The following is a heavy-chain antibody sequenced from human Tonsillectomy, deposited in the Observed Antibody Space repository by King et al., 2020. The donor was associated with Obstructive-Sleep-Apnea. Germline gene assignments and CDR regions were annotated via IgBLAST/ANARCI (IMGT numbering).Heavy chain of an antibody. Sequence: VQLVESGAEVKKPGASVKVSCKASGYTFTRYSITWVRQAPGQRREWMGWISVYNANTYYAQKRQDRVTMTTAKPTSTAYMELRRLRSDDTAVYYCARHNPRDYWGQGTLVTVSS. CDR3: ARHNPRDY. CDR2: ISVYNANT. D-gene: IGHD1-14*01. J-gene: IGHJ4*02. V-gene: IGHV1-18*04. CDR1: GYTFTRYS.